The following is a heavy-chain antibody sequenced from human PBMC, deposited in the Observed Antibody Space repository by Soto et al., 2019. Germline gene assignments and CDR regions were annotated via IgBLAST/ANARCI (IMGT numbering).Heavy chain of an antibody. CDR2: ISYDGSNT. V-gene: IGHV3-30-3*01. D-gene: IGHD1-26*01. CDR1: GFTFSSYA. J-gene: IGHJ4*02. CDR3: ARVRDWYSGSYYEDYFDY. Sequence: GGTLRLSCAASGFTFSSYAMHWVRQARGKGLEWLAVISYDGSNTYYADSVKGRFTISRDNSKNTLYLQMNSLRAEDTAVYYCARVRDWYSGSYYEDYFDYWGQGTLVTISS.